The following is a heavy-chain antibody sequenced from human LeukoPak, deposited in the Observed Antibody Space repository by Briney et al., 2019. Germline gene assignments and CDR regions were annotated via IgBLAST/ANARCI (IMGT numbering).Heavy chain of an antibody. CDR2: ISYDGSNK. D-gene: IGHD6-19*01. V-gene: IGHV3-30-3*01. CDR3: AKDPVVGYSSGWYLGGPIDY. J-gene: IGHJ4*02. Sequence: GRSLRLSCAASGFTFSSYAMHWVRQAPGKGLEWVAVISYDGSNKYYADSVKGRFTISRDNSKNTLYLQMNSLRAEDTAVYYCAKDPVVGYSSGWYLGGPIDYWGQGTLVTVSS. CDR1: GFTFSSYA.